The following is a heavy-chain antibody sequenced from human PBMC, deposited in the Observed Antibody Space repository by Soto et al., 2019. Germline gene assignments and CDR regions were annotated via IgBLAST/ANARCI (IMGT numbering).Heavy chain of an antibody. CDR2: IKPDGTEK. Sequence: EVQLVEYGGGLVQPGGSLRLSCAASGFTFSGNWMTWVRQPPGKGLEWVANIKPDGTEKSYVDSVKGRFTISRDNARNSLYLQMSSLRDDDTAVYYCTTAGSTKPHDYWGQGTQVTVSS. D-gene: IGHD3-10*01. CDR1: GFTFSGNW. V-gene: IGHV3-7*01. J-gene: IGHJ4*02. CDR3: TTAGSTKPHDY.